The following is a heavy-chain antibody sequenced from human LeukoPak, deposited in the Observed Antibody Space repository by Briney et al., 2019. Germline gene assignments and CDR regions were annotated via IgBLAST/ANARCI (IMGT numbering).Heavy chain of an antibody. V-gene: IGHV3-74*01. CDR2: INSDGSST. CDR1: GFTFSSYW. D-gene: IGHD3-22*01. CDR3: ARPNYYDSSGYPFSY. Sequence: PVGSLRLSCAASGFTFSSYWMHWVRQAPGKGLVWVSRINSDGSSTSYADSVKGRFTISRDNAKNTLYLQMNSLRAEDTAVYYCARPNYYDSSGYPFSYWGQGTLVTVSS. J-gene: IGHJ4*02.